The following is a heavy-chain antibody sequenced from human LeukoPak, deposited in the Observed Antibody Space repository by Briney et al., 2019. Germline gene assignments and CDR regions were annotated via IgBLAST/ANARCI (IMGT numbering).Heavy chain of an antibody. J-gene: IGHJ6*02. CDR2: FDPEDGET. CDR3: ARILLGRGLIVRGSGYYYGMDV. D-gene: IGHD2/OR15-2a*01. Sequence: ASVKVSCKVSGYTLTELSMHWVRQAPGKGLEWMGGFDPEDGETIYAQKFQGRVTITADESTSTAYMELSSLRSEDTAVYYCARILLGRGLIVRGSGYYYGMDVWGQGTTVTVSS. V-gene: IGHV1-24*01. CDR1: GYTLTELS.